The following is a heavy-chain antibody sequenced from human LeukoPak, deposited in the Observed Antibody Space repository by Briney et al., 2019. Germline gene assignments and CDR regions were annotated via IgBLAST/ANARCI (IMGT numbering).Heavy chain of an antibody. CDR2: ISHDGDNT. J-gene: IGHJ6*02. V-gene: IGHV3-30-3*01. CDR1: GFAFGSYA. D-gene: IGHD2-21*02. CDR3: ARDFYCGGDCYPSNSDYYGMDV. Sequence: GTSLRLSCEASGFAFGSYAMHWVRQAPGRGLEWVAVISHDGDNTNSGESVRGRFTLSRDNLKNTLYLQMNSLRAEDTAVYYCARDFYCGGDCYPSNSDYYGMDVWGQGTTVTVSS.